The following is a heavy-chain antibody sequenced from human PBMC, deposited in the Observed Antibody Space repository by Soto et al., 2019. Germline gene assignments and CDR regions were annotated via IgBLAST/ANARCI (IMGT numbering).Heavy chain of an antibody. Sequence: PGESLKISCKGSGYSFTSYWIGWVRQMPGKGLERMGIIYPGDSDTRYSPSLQGQVTISADKSISTAYLQWSSLKASDTAMYYCALGGSSWYLFGSGYFQHWGQGTLVTVSS. CDR2: IYPGDSDT. V-gene: IGHV5-51*01. D-gene: IGHD6-13*01. CDR1: GYSFTSYW. J-gene: IGHJ1*01. CDR3: ALGGSSWYLFGSGYFQH.